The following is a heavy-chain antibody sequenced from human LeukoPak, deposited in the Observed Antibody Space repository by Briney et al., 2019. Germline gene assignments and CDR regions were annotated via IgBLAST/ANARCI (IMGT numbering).Heavy chain of an antibody. V-gene: IGHV3-30*02. D-gene: IGHD2-2*01. J-gene: IGHJ4*02. CDR3: AKGSGIVVVPAAMAEDVDY. CDR1: GCTFSSYG. CDR2: IRYDGSNK. Sequence: GGSLRLSCAASGCTFSSYGIHWVRQAPGKGLEWVAFIRYDGSNKYYADSVKGRFTISRDNSKNTLYLQMNSLRAEDTAVYYCAKGSGIVVVPAAMAEDVDYWGQGSLVTVSS.